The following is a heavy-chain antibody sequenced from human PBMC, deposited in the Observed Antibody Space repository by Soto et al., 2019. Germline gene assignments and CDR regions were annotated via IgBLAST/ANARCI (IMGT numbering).Heavy chain of an antibody. J-gene: IGHJ4*02. V-gene: IGHV1-69*01. CDR3: ATGVIWIGYFTVDS. CDR2: FIPVYRTL. D-gene: IGHD3-3*01. CDR1: GGSFGNSA. Sequence: QVQLVQSGAEVKKPGSSVKVSCKASGGSFGNSAINWVRQTPGQGLEWLGGFIPVYRTLNYAQKFQGRVTITAAASTCTAYMTLSSLASDDTAVYYCATGVIWIGYFTVDSWGQGPRVTVSS.